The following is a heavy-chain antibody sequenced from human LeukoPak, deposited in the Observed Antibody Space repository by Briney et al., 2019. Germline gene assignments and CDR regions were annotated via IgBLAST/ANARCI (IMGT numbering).Heavy chain of an antibody. D-gene: IGHD1-26*01. CDR3: ASGHSGSYYEDY. Sequence: SGTLSLTCGVSGGSISNTNWWTWVRQPPGKGLEWIGEVNLQGSTNYNPSLKSRVAISVDRSENHISLKLTSVTAEDTAVYYCASGHSGSYYEDYWGQGTLVTVSS. CDR2: VNLQGST. J-gene: IGHJ4*02. V-gene: IGHV4-4*02. CDR1: GGSISNTNW.